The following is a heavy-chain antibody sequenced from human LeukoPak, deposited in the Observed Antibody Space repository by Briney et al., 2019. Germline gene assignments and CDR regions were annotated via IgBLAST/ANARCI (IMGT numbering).Heavy chain of an antibody. CDR2: IRYDGSNK. D-gene: IGHD5-12*01. V-gene: IGHV3-30*02. Sequence: GGSLRLSCAASGFTFSSYGMHWVRQAPGKGLEWVAFIRYDGSNKYYADSVKGRFTISRDNAKNSLYLQMNSLRAEDTAVYYCARGPGWLRQYYFDYWGQGTLVTVSS. CDR3: ARGPGWLRQYYFDY. CDR1: GFTFSSYG. J-gene: IGHJ4*02.